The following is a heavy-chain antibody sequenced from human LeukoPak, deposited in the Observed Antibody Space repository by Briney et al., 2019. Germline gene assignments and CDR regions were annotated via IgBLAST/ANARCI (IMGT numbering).Heavy chain of an antibody. CDR2: VYYSGTT. V-gene: IGHV4-38-2*01. J-gene: IGHJ5*02. CDR3: ARQGYCSSVSCFNWFDP. Sequence: SETLSLTCAVSGYSISSGYYWAWIRQPPGKGLEWIGSVYYSGTTYHNPSLKSRVTILVDTSKSQCSLNLSSVTAADTAVYYCARQGYCSSVSCFNWFDPWGQGTLVIVSS. D-gene: IGHD2-2*01. CDR1: GYSISSGYY.